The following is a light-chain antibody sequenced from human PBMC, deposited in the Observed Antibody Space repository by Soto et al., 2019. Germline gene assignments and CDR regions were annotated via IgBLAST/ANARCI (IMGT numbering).Light chain of an antibody. J-gene: IGKJ1*01. CDR2: GTS. CDR3: QQYNYSPLT. CDR1: QGVNNRY. Sequence: DIVLTQSPGTLSLSPGERATLSCRTSQGVNNRYLAWYQHKPGQPPRLLIYGTSSRATGIPVRLSGSGSGTDFNLNIIRVVPEDSAVHYCQQYNYSPLTFGQGTKVES. V-gene: IGKV3-20*01.